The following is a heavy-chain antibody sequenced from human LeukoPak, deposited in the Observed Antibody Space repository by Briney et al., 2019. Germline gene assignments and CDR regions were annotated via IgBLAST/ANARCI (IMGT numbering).Heavy chain of an antibody. Sequence: PGGSLRLSCAASGFSFTAYSMNWVRQAPGRGLEWISYIGPGGDIYYADSVTGRFTVSRDTAKNSLYLQMNGLRVEDTAVYYRARRFDSWGQGTLVTVSS. CDR1: GFSFTAYS. V-gene: IGHV3-48*01. CDR2: IGPGGDI. J-gene: IGHJ4*02. CDR3: ARRFDS.